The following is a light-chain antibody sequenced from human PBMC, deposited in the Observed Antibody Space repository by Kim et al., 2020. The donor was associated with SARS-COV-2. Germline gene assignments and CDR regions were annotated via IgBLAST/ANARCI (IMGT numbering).Light chain of an antibody. CDR1: QSVSDSY. Sequence: ETVLTQSPGTLSLSPGERATLSCRASQSVSDSYLAWYQQKPGQAPRVLIYHASSRPTGIPDRFSGSGSGTDFTLTITRLEPEDFAVYYCQQYGSSPITFGQGTRLEIK. J-gene: IGKJ5*01. CDR2: HAS. V-gene: IGKV3-20*01. CDR3: QQYGSSPIT.